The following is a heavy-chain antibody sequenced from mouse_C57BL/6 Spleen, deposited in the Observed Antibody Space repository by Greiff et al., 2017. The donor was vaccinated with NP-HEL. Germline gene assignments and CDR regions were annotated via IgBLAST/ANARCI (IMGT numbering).Heavy chain of an antibody. CDR1: GFSLTSYG. CDR3: ARKMESSYYAMDY. Sequence: VQLQQSGPGLVQPSQSLSISCTVSGFSLTSYGVHWVRQSPGKGLEWLGVIWSGGSTDYNAAFISRLSISKDNSKSHVFFKMNRLQADDTAIYYCARKMESSYYAMDYWGQGTSVTVSS. V-gene: IGHV2-2*01. J-gene: IGHJ4*01. CDR2: IWSGGST.